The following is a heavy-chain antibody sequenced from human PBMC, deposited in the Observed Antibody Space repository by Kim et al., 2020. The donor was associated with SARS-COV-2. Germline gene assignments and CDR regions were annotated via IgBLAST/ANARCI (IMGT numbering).Heavy chain of an antibody. J-gene: IGHJ4*02. CDR1: GFTFSDYY. V-gene: IGHV3-11*06. CDR2: ISSSSSYT. CDR3: ARYYYDSSGYYPTYYFDY. Sequence: GGSLRLXCAASGFTFSDYYMSWIRQAPGKGLEWVSYISSSSSYTNYADSVKGRFTISRDNAKNSLYLQMNSLRAEDTAVYYCARYYYDSSGYYPTYYFDYWGQGTLVTVSS. D-gene: IGHD3-22*01.